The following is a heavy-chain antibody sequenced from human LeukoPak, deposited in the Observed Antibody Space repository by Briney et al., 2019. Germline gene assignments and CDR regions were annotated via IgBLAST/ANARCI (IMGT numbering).Heavy chain of an antibody. Sequence: GGSLRLSCAASGFTFSYYGRHWVRRAPGRGLGGGAGLFFDGSDKYYADSVKGRFTISRDNAENSLYLQMNSLRVEDTAVYYCARAPTVLVGYCSSSSCQADYWGQGTLVTVSS. D-gene: IGHD2-2*01. V-gene: IGHV3-33*08. J-gene: IGHJ4*02. CDR2: LFFDGSDK. CDR3: ARAPTVLVGYCSSSSCQADY. CDR1: GFTFSYYG.